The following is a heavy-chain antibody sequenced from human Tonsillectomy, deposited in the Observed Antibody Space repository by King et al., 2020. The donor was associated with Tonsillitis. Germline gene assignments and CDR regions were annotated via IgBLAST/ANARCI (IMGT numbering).Heavy chain of an antibody. D-gene: IGHD3-22*01. J-gene: IGHJ4*02. Sequence: VQLVESGGGLVQPGGSLRLSCAASEFTFINYAMSWVRQAPGKGLEWVSAISGSGGSSYYADSVKGRFTISRDNSKNTLYMQMNSLRAEDTAVYYCAKDVLSSGYYFFDYWGQGTLVTVSS. CDR3: AKDVLSSGYYFFDY. V-gene: IGHV3-23*04. CDR2: ISGSGGSS. CDR1: EFTFINYA.